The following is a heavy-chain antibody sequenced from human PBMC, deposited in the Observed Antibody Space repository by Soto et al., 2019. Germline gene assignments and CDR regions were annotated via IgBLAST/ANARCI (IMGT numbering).Heavy chain of an antibody. J-gene: IGHJ5*02. Sequence: EVQLLESGGGLVQPGGSLRLSCAASGFTFSSYAMSWVRQAPRKGLEWVSAISGSGGSTYYADSVKGRFTFSRDNSKXXXXXXXXXXXXXXXXXXXCXKPPTLQIVVVVAATPDWFDPWGQGTLVTVSS. CDR1: GFTFSSYA. V-gene: IGHV3-23*01. D-gene: IGHD2-15*01. CDR3: XKPPTLQIVVVVAATPDWFDP. CDR2: ISGSGGST.